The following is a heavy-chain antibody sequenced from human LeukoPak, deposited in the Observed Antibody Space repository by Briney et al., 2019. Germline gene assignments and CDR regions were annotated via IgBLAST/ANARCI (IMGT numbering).Heavy chain of an antibody. V-gene: IGHV4-39*07. CDR1: GGSISSSSSF. D-gene: IGHD5-24*01. J-gene: IGHJ4*02. Sequence: SSETLSLTCTVSGGSISSSSSFWGWIRQPPGKGLEWIGTIYYSGSTYYNPSLKSRVTISVDTSKNQFSLKLSSVTAADTAVYYCARRRAVATIIAFDYWGQGTLVTVSS. CDR3: ARRRAVATIIAFDY. CDR2: IYYSGST.